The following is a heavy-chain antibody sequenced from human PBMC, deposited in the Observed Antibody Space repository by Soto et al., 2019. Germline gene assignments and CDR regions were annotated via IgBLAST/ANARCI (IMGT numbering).Heavy chain of an antibody. D-gene: IGHD5-12*01. CDR1: GGTFSSYA. CDR3: ARGGLPDSGYDLYYFDY. V-gene: IGHV1-69*01. Sequence: QVQLVQSGAEVKKPGSSVKVSCKASGGTFSSYAISWVRQAPGQGLEWMGGIIPIFGTANYAQKFQGRVTITADESTSPAYMELSSLRSEDTAVYYCARGGLPDSGYDLYYFDYWGQGTLVTVSS. J-gene: IGHJ4*02. CDR2: IIPIFGTA.